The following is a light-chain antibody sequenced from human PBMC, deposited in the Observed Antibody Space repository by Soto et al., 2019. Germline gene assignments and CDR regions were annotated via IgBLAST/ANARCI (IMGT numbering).Light chain of an antibody. Sequence: EIVMTQYPATLPVSPGERATLSCRASQSVGSNLAWYQQKPGQAPRLLIYGASTRATGIPGRFSGSGSGTEFTLTISSLQSEDFAVYYCQQYNNWPRGTLGQGTKVDIK. V-gene: IGKV3-15*01. J-gene: IGKJ1*01. CDR1: QSVGSN. CDR3: QQYNNWPRGT. CDR2: GAS.